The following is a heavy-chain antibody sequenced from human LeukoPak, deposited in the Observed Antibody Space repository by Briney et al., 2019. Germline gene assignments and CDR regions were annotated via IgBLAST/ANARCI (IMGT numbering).Heavy chain of an antibody. J-gene: IGHJ4*02. CDR2: FHPEDGET. V-gene: IGHV1-24*01. CDR1: GYTLNELC. CDR3: ARVGGLSFVFDY. D-gene: IGHD3-10*01. Sequence: ASVKVSCKVSGYTLNELCMHWVRQAPGEGLQWMGGFHPEDGETVYAQKFQGRVTMTRDMSTSTVYMELSSLRSEDTAVYYCARVGGLSFVFDYWGQGTRVTVSS.